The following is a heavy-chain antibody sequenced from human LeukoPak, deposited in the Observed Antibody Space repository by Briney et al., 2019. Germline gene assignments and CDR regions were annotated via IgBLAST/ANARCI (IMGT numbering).Heavy chain of an antibody. CDR2: IRYDGSNK. J-gene: IGHJ4*02. CDR3: ARDLSGSIAAPHY. Sequence: GGSLRLSCAASGFTFSSYGMHWVRQAPGKGLEWVAFIRYDGSNKYYADSVKGRFTISRDNSKNTLYLQMNSLRAEDTAVYYCARDLSGSIAAPHYWGQGTLVTVSS. CDR1: GFTFSSYG. D-gene: IGHD6-6*01. V-gene: IGHV3-30*02.